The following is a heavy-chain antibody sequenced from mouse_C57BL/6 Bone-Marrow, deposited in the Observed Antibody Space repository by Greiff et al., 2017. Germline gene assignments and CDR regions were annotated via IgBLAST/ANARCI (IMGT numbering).Heavy chain of an antibody. CDR2: ISSGSSTI. J-gene: IGHJ1*03. CDR3: ATNYYGSSWYFDV. V-gene: IGHV5-17*01. D-gene: IGHD1-1*01. CDR1: GFTFSDYG. Sequence: EVQLVESGGGLVKPGGSLKLSYAASGFTFSDYGMHWVRQAPEKGLEWVAYISSGSSTIYYADTVKGRFTISRDNAKNTLFLQMTSLRSEDTAMYYCATNYYGSSWYFDVWGTGTTVTVSS.